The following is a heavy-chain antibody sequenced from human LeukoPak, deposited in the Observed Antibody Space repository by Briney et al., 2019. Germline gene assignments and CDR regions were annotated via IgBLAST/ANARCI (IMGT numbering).Heavy chain of an antibody. CDR3: ARGSLTTVTTSVYYYYYMDV. D-gene: IGHD4-17*01. Sequence: ASVKVSCKASGYTFTDYYIHWVRQAPGQGLEWMGWINPNSGGTNYAQKFQGRVTMTRDTSISTAYMELSSLRSEDTAVYYCARGSLTTVTTSVYYYYYMDVWGKGTTVTISS. CDR2: INPNSGGT. J-gene: IGHJ6*03. V-gene: IGHV1-2*02. CDR1: GYTFTDYY.